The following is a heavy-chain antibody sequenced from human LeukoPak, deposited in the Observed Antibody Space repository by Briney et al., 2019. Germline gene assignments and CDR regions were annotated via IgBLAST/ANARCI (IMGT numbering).Heavy chain of an antibody. CDR1: GYSFSSYW. CDR2: IYVGDSDT. D-gene: IGHD5/OR15-5a*01. J-gene: IGHJ4*02. CDR3: ARSGERSTSGFDY. Sequence: GESLKISCQGSGYSFSSYWIGWVRQMPGKGLEWMGIIYVGDSDTSYSPSFQGQVTISADKSITTVYLQWSSLKASDTAMYYCARSGERSTSGFDYWGQGTLVTVSS. V-gene: IGHV5-51*01.